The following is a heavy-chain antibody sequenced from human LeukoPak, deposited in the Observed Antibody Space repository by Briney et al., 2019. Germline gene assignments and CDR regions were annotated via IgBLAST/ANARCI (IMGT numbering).Heavy chain of an antibody. D-gene: IGHD4-17*01. Sequence: GGSLRLSCTASEFTFSNYAMSWVRQAPGKGLEWVSTISGSDGSTYYADSVKGRFTISRDNSKNTLYLQMNSLRAEDTAVYYCASYGDYSDYWGQGTLVTVSS. CDR1: EFTFSNYA. CDR3: ASYGDYSDY. CDR2: ISGSDGST. J-gene: IGHJ4*02. V-gene: IGHV3-23*01.